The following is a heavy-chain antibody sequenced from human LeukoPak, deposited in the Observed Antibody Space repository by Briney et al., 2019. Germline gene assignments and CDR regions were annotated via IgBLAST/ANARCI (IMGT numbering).Heavy chain of an antibody. Sequence: GESLKISFKGSGYSFTSYWIGWVRPMAGKGLEWMGIIYPGDSDTRYSPSFQGQVTISADKSISTAYLQWSSLKASDTAMYYCARHMMSVAGKDGFDYWGQGTLVTVSS. J-gene: IGHJ4*02. V-gene: IGHV5-51*01. D-gene: IGHD6-19*01. CDR2: IYPGDSDT. CDR3: ARHMMSVAGKDGFDY. CDR1: GYSFTSYW.